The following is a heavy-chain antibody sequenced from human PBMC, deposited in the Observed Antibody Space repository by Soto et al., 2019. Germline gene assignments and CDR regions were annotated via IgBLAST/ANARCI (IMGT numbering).Heavy chain of an antibody. CDR3: AREEINCGGDCFSL. J-gene: IGHJ4*02. CDR2: ISSSGSLI. V-gene: IGHV3-48*03. D-gene: IGHD2-21*02. Sequence: EVQLVESGGALVKPGGSLRLSCAASGFPFSSYEMNWVAQAPGKGLEWISYISSSGSLIYYADSVRGRFTVSRDSAKNSLYLQMNSLRAEDTAVYYCAREEINCGGDCFSLWGQGTLVTVSS. CDR1: GFPFSSYE.